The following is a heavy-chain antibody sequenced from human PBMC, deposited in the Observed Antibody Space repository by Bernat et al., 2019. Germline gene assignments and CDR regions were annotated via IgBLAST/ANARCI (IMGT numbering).Heavy chain of an antibody. J-gene: IGHJ4*02. V-gene: IGHV1-18*01. CDR2: TSDYSDKT. CDR1: GYTLSIYG. D-gene: IGHD3-16*01. Sequence: QVQLVQSGGEMRMPGASVKVSCKASGYTLSIYGFRWVRQAPGQGLEWMAWTSDYSDKTKFSPNFRGRLTLTTDTSTSTAYMELRGLRSDDTATYYCTREFCNTTRWFGGDYWGQGTLVAVSS. CDR3: TREFCNTTRWFGGDY.